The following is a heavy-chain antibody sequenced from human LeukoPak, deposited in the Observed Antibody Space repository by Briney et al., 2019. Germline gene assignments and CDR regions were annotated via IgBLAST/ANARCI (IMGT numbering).Heavy chain of an antibody. CDR1: GFTFSTYS. Sequence: PGGSLRLSCAASGFTFSTYSMSWVRQAPGKGLEWVSAIRSNGENTYYADSVRGRFTISRDNSRGTLSLQMNSLRADDTAVYFCAILSWDGRGSFYWGQRTLVSVSS. J-gene: IGHJ4*02. CDR2: IRSNGENT. CDR3: AILSWDGRGSFY. D-gene: IGHD2/OR15-2a*01. V-gene: IGHV3-23*01.